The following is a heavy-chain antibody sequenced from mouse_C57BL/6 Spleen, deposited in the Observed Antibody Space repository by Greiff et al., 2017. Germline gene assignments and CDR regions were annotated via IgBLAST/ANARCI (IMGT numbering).Heavy chain of an antibody. J-gene: IGHJ4*01. Sequence: QVQLQQSGPELVKPGASVKISCKASGYAFSSSWMNWVKQRPGKGLEWIGRIYPGDGDTNYNGKFKGKATLTADKSSSPAYMQLSSLTSEDSAVYFCAQTAQATKDYYAMDYWGQGTSVTVSS. CDR2: IYPGDGDT. V-gene: IGHV1-82*01. CDR3: AQTAQATKDYYAMDY. CDR1: GYAFSSSW. D-gene: IGHD3-2*02.